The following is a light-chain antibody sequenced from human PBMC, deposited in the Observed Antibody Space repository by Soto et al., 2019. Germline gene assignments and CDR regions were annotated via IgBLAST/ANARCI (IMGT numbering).Light chain of an antibody. CDR3: QQRSNWLT. CDR1: QSVSSY. V-gene: IGKV3-11*01. J-gene: IGKJ4*01. Sequence: EIVLTQSPATLSLSPGERATLSCRASQSVSSYLAWYQQKPGQAPRLLIYDASNRATGIPARFSGSGSGTDFTLGISGLEPEDFAVYYCQQRSNWLTFGGGTKVEIK. CDR2: DAS.